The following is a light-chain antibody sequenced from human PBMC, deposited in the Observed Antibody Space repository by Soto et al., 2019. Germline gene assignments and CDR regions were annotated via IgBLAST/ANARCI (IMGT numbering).Light chain of an antibody. Sequence: EIVLTQSSGTLSLSPGERATLSCRASQSVSSSYLAWYQQKPGQAPRLLIYGASGRATGIPDRFSGSGSGTDFTLTISRLEPEGVAVSYCQQYGSSPLFTFGPGTKVDIK. CDR1: QSVSSSY. J-gene: IGKJ3*01. CDR3: QQYGSSPLFT. V-gene: IGKV3-20*01. CDR2: GAS.